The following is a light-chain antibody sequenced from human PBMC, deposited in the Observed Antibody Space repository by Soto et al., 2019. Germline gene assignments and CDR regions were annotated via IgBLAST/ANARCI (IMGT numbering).Light chain of an antibody. CDR2: EVS. V-gene: IGLV2-14*01. CDR1: SSDVGGYNY. Sequence: QSALTQPASVSGSPGQSITISCTGSSSDVGGYNYVSWYQQHPGKAPKLMIYEVSNRHSGVSNRFSGSKSGNTASLTISGLQAEGEADYYCSSYTSSSPRVFGGGTQLTV. CDR3: SSYTSSSPRV. J-gene: IGLJ3*02.